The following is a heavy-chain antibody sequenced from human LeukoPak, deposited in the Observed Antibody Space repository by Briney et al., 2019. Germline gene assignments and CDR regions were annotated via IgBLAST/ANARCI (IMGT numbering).Heavy chain of an antibody. CDR1: GFTFSSYA. Sequence: GGSLRLSCAASGFTFSSYAMSWVRQAPGKGLEWVSAISGSGGSTYYADSVKGRFTISRDNSKNTLYLQMNSLRAEDTAVYYCAKDVALAYSSSANWFDPWGQGTLVTVSS. V-gene: IGHV3-23*01. J-gene: IGHJ5*02. CDR3: AKDVALAYSSSANWFDP. D-gene: IGHD6-13*01. CDR2: ISGSGGST.